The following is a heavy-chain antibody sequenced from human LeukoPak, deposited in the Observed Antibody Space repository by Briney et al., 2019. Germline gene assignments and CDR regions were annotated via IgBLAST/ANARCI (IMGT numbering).Heavy chain of an antibody. J-gene: IGHJ4*02. CDR2: IYYTGTT. V-gene: IGHV4-39*01. Sequence: SETLSLTCTVSGGSISNSSYYWGWIRQPPGKGLEWIGSIYYTGTTYYNPSLKSRVTIFIDTAKNQFSLKLTSVTAADTAVYYCARHSSWYGTFHYWGQGTLVTVSS. D-gene: IGHD6-13*01. CDR3: ARHSSWYGTFHY. CDR1: GGSISNSSYY.